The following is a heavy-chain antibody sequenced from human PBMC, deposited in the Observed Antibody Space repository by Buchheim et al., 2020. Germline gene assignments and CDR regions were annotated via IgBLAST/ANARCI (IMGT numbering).Heavy chain of an antibody. V-gene: IGHV3-30*18. CDR2: ISYDGSNK. D-gene: IGHD3-22*01. CDR3: AKDRSLTYYDSSGPSDY. J-gene: IGHJ4*02. Sequence: QVQLVESGGGVVQPGRSLRLSCAASGFTFSSYGMHWVRQAPGKGLEWVAVISYDGSNKYYADSVKGRFTISRDNYKNTLYLQMNSLRAEDTAVYYCAKDRSLTYYDSSGPSDYWGQGTL. CDR1: GFTFSSYG.